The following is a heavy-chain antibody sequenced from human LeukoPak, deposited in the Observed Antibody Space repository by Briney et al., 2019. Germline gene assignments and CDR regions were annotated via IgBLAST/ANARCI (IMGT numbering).Heavy chain of an antibody. CDR3: ARGGDYGGYKDWYFDL. CDR1: GFTFSSYA. Sequence: GGSLRLSCAASGFTFSSYAMSWVRQAPGKGLEWVSAISGSGGSTYYADSVKGRFTISRENAKNSLYLQMNSLRAGDTAVYYCARGGDYGGYKDWYFDLWGRGTPVTVSS. CDR2: ISGSGGST. J-gene: IGHJ2*01. D-gene: IGHD4-17*01. V-gene: IGHV3-23*01.